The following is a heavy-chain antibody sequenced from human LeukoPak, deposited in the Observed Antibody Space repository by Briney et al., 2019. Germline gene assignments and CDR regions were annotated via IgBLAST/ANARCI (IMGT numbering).Heavy chain of an antibody. J-gene: IGHJ4*02. CDR1: GYTFTSYG. V-gene: IGHV1-18*01. CDR3: ARDQEGFDY. CDR2: ISAYNGNT. Sequence: ASVKVSCKASGYTFTSYGISWVRQAPGQGLEWMGWISAYNGNTSYAQKFQGRVTMTRDTSTSTVHMELSGLRSEDTAVYYCARDQEGFDYWGRGTLVTVSS.